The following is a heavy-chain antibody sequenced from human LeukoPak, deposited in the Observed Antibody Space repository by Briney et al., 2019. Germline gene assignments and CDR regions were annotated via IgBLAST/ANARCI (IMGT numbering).Heavy chain of an antibody. V-gene: IGHV4-59*01. J-gene: IGHJ3*02. CDR1: GGSISSYY. CDR2: IYYSGST. CDR3: ARAAFPRWLVHDAFDI. Sequence: KPSETLSLTCTVSGGSISSYYWSWVRQPPGKGLEWIGYIYYSGSTNYNPSLKSRVTISVDTSKNQFSLKLSSVTAADATVYYCARAAFPRWLVHDAFDIWGQGTMVTVSS. D-gene: IGHD6-19*01.